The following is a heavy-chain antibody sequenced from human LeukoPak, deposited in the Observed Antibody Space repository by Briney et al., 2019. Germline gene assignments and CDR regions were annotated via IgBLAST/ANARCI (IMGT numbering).Heavy chain of an antibody. V-gene: IGHV5-51*01. D-gene: IGHD6-25*01. J-gene: IGHJ5*02. CDR1: GYSFTTYW. Sequence: GESLKISCKGSGYSFTTYWIGWVRQMPGKGLGWMGIIYPGDSDTRYSPSFQGQVTISVDKSISTAYLQWSSLKASDTAIYYCARQSGSWFDPWGQGTLVTVSS. CDR3: ARQSGSWFDP. CDR2: IYPGDSDT.